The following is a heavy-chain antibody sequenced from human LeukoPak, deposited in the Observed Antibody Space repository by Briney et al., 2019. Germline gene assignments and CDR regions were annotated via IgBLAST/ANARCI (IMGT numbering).Heavy chain of an antibody. D-gene: IGHD2/OR15-2a*01. CDR3: ARSVMTGSTTRAFDM. J-gene: IGHJ3*02. Sequence: GGSLRLSCAASGSGFTFSDHYMSWVRQAPGKGLEWVSVIYSGGSTYYADSVKGRFTISRDNARNALDLQMNSLRAEDAAVYYCARSVMTGSTTRAFDMWGQGTMVTVSS. V-gene: IGHV3-66*01. CDR1: GSGFTFSDHY. CDR2: IYSGGST.